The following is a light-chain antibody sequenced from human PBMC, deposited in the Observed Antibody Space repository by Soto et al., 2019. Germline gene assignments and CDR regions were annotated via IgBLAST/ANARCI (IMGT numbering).Light chain of an antibody. CDR3: QQPNSYPIP. CDR1: QGISSY. CDR2: DAS. V-gene: IGKV1-9*01. Sequence: IKLTQSPSSLSASVGDRVTITCRASQGISSYLAWYQQKPGKAPKLLIYDASTLQSGVPSRFSGSGSGTDFTLTISSLQPEDFATYYCQQPNSYPIPFGQGTRLEIK. J-gene: IGKJ5*01.